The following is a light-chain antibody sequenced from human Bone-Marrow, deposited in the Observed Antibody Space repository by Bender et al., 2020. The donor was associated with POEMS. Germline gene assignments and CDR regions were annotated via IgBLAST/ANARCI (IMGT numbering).Light chain of an antibody. CDR1: SGDVGGYNY. CDR3: CSSASSSTVAA. CDR2: DVN. V-gene: IGLV2-11*01. J-gene: IGLJ3*02. Sequence: QSALTQPRSVSGSLGQSVTISCTGTSGDVGGYNYVSWYQQHPGRAPRFLIFDVNYRPSGLPDRFSGSKSGNTASLTISGLQARDEANYFCCSSASSSTVAAFAGGTQITVL.